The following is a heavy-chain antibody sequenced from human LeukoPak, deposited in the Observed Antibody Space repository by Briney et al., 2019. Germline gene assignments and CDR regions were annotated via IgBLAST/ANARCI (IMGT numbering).Heavy chain of an antibody. V-gene: IGHV3-74*01. CDR3: ARDLGSCTSTDCLNIWFDP. CDR2: INGDGSTT. CDR1: GFTFSGYW. Sequence: PGGSLRLPCTASGFTFSGYWMHWVRQAPGKGLVWVSRINGDGSTTDYADSVKGRFTVSRDIAKNTLYLQMNSLRAEDTAVYYCARDLGSCTSTDCLNIWFDPWGQGTLVTVSS. D-gene: IGHD2-2*01. J-gene: IGHJ5*02.